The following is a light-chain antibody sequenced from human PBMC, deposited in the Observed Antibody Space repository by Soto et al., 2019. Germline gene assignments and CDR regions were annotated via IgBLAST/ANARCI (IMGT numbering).Light chain of an antibody. CDR1: QSISSW. J-gene: IGKJ1*01. Sequence: DIQMTQSPSILSASVGDRVTITCRASQSISSWLAWYQQKPGKAPNLLIHKASHLESGVPSRFSGSGYGSEFTLIISSLQPEDFAIYYCQQYNSYSPWTFGQGTKVDIK. V-gene: IGKV1-5*03. CDR2: KAS. CDR3: QQYNSYSPWT.